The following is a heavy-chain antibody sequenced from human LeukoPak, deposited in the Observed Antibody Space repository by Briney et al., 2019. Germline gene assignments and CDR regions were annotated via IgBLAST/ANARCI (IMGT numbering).Heavy chain of an antibody. J-gene: IGHJ4*02. CDR2: ISGSGGST. V-gene: IGHV3-23*01. D-gene: IGHD3-22*01. CDR1: GFTFSRYS. Sequence: GGSLRLSCAASGFTFSRYSMSWVRQAPGKGLKWVSAISGSGGSTYYADSVKGRFTISRDNSKNTLYLQMNSLRAEDTAVYYCAKDTEKITRIVVVMAYWGQGTLVTVSS. CDR3: AKDTEKITRIVVVMAY.